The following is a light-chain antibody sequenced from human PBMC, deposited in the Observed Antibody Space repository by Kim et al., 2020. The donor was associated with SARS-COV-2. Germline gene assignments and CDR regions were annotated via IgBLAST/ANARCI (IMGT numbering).Light chain of an antibody. CDR2: QDN. J-gene: IGLJ2*01. Sequence: SVSQGQTASISCSGDNLGDKYACWYQQKPGQSPVLVIYQDNKRPSGIPERFSGSNSGNTATLTISGTQAMDEADYYCQAWDSSTVVFGGGTQLTVL. V-gene: IGLV3-1*01. CDR1: NLGDKY. CDR3: QAWDSSTVV.